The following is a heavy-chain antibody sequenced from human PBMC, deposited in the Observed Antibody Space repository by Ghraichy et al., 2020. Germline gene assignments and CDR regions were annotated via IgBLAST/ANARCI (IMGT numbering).Heavy chain of an antibody. J-gene: IGHJ4*02. CDR3: AKDLTGGTCGDGCYFDF. Sequence: GGSLRLSCAASGFTFSSYSMTWVRQAPGKGLEWVSIISDDGGRTYYAASVKGRFIISRDNSHTTVYLQMNSLRAEDTAFYYWAKDLTGGTCGDGCYFDFGGQGTLVTVSS. D-gene: IGHD2-21*01. V-gene: IGHV3-23*01. CDR2: ISDDGGRT. CDR1: GFTFSSYS.